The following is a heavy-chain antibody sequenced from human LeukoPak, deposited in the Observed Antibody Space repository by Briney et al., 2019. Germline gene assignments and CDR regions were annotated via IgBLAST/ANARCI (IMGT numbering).Heavy chain of an antibody. Sequence: GGSLRLSCAASGFTFDDYAMHWVRQAPGKGLEWVSGISWNSGSIGYADSVKGRFTISRDNAKNSLYPQMNSLRAEDMALYYCAKDSSSSWAEGNYFDYWGQGTLVTVSS. V-gene: IGHV3-9*03. D-gene: IGHD6-13*01. CDR1: GFTFDDYA. CDR3: AKDSSSSWAEGNYFDY. J-gene: IGHJ4*02. CDR2: ISWNSGSI.